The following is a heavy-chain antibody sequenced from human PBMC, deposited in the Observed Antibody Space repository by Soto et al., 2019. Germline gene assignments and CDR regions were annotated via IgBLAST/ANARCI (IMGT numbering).Heavy chain of an antibody. V-gene: IGHV4-39*01. CDR3: ARLPLAAIAVAGSHLDY. CDR1: GGSISSSSYY. CDR2: IYYSGST. J-gene: IGHJ4*02. D-gene: IGHD6-19*01. Sequence: QLQLQESGPGLVKPSETLSLTCTVSGGSISSSSYYWGWIRQPPGKGLEWIGSIYYSGSTYYNPSLKSRVTISVDTSKNQFSLKLSSVTAADTAVYDCARLPLAAIAVAGSHLDYWGQGTLVTVSS.